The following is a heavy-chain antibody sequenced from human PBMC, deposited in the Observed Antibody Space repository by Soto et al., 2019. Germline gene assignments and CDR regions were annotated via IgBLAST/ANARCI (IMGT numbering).Heavy chain of an antibody. CDR3: ARDRGWSLFDY. Sequence: GGSLRLSCAASGFTFSSYWMYWVRQAPGKGLVWVSRTNSDGSDTSYADSVKGRFTISRDNAKNTLYLQMNSLRAEDTAVYYCARDRGWSLFDYWGRGTLVTVS. J-gene: IGHJ4*02. CDR1: GFTFSSYW. CDR2: TNSDGSDT. V-gene: IGHV3-74*01. D-gene: IGHD6-19*01.